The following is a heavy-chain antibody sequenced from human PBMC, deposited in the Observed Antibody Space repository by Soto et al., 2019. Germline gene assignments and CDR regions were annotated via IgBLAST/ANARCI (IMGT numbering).Heavy chain of an antibody. D-gene: IGHD3-9*01. CDR2: SFYSGKT. J-gene: IGHJ4*02. Sequence: QVQLQESGPGLVKPSETLSLTCTVSGVSVSLYYWSWVRQPPGKGLEWIAYSFYSGKTDYNPSLKSRVAISVDTSKNQFSLKFNSVTAADTAMYYCVRHAPDFAWSSQFDYWGQGTQVTVSS. CDR1: GVSVSLYY. CDR3: VRHAPDFAWSSQFDY. V-gene: IGHV4-59*08.